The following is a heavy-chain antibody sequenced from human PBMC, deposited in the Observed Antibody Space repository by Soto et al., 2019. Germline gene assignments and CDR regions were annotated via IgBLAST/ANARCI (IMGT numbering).Heavy chain of an antibody. D-gene: IGHD3-10*01. V-gene: IGHV1-69*01. CDR3: ARDRSYYGSGSYSARAPLDY. J-gene: IGHJ4*02. Sequence: HVQLVQSGAEVKKPGSSVKVSCRASGGTFSSYAISWVRQAPGQGLEWMGGIIPIFGTANYAQKFQGRVTITADESTSTAYMELSSLRSEDTAVYYCARDRSYYGSGSYSARAPLDYWGQGTLVTVSS. CDR2: IIPIFGTA. CDR1: GGTFSSYA.